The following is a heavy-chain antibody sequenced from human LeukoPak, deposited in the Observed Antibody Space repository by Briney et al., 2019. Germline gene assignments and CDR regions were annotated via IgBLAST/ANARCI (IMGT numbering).Heavy chain of an antibody. V-gene: IGHV3-23*01. J-gene: IGHJ4*02. CDR2: ISSGGET. D-gene: IGHD3-16*01. CDR1: GFILSNYA. Sequence: GGSLRLSCAGSGFILSNYAMSWVRQAPGKGLEWVSLISSGGETYYADSVKGRFTISRDNFKNTLYLQMNTLRGEDTAVYYCAKDGGDSPGHELFDYRGQGTLVTVSS. CDR3: AKDGGDSPGHELFDY.